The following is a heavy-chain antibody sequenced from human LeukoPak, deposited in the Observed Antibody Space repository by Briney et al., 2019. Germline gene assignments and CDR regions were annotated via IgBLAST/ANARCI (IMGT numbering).Heavy chain of an antibody. D-gene: IGHD2-15*01. Sequence: PGGSLRLSCAASGFTFSSYAMSWVRQAPGKGLEWVSSISGSGDNTCYADSVKDRFSISRDNSKTTLYLQMSSLRADDTAVYYCARYCSGSICYSGVDYWGQGTLVPVS. J-gene: IGHJ4*02. V-gene: IGHV3-23*01. CDR3: ARYCSGSICYSGVDY. CDR1: GFTFSSYA. CDR2: ISGSGDNT.